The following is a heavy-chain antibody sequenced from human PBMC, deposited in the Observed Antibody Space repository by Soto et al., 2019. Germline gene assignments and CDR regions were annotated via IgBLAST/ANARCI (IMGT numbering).Heavy chain of an antibody. D-gene: IGHD4-17*01. J-gene: IGHJ3*02. CDR3: ASHTTTTVTTNGAFDI. CDR2: IYYSGST. Sequence: QVQLQESGPGLVKPSQTLSLTCIVSGGSISSGDYYWSWIRQPPGKGLEWIGYIYYSGSTYYSPSLKSRVTISVDTSKNQFSLKLSSVTAADTAVYYCASHTTTTVTTNGAFDIWGQGTMVTVSS. CDR1: GGSISSGDYY. V-gene: IGHV4-30-4*01.